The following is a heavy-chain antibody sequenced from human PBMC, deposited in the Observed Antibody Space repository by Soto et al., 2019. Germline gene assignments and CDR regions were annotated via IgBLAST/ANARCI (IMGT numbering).Heavy chain of an antibody. V-gene: IGHV3-30*18. J-gene: IGHJ4*02. CDR3: AKDLGYCSGGSCYSEGYFDS. CDR1: GLTFSSYG. Sequence: GGSLRLSFAASGLTFSSYGLHWVRQYPGKGLEWVALVSYDGSNKNYAASVKGRFAISRDNSKNTLYLQMNMLRTEDAAVYYCAKDLGYCSGGSCYSEGYFDSWGQGA. CDR2: VSYDGSNK. D-gene: IGHD2-15*01.